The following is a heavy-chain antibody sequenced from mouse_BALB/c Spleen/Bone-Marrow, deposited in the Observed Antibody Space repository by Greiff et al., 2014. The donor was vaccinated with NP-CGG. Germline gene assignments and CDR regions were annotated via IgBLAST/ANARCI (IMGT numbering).Heavy chain of an antibody. D-gene: IGHD2-3*01. Sequence: DVMLVESGGGLVQPGGSLKLSCAASGFDFSRYWMSWVRQAPGKGLEWIGEINPGSSTINYTPSLKDKFIISRDNAKNTLYLQMSKVRSEDTALYYCARLGYYGYFDYWGQGTTLTVSS. V-gene: IGHV4-1*02. CDR3: ARLGYYGYFDY. CDR1: GFDFSRYW. CDR2: INPGSSTI. J-gene: IGHJ2*01.